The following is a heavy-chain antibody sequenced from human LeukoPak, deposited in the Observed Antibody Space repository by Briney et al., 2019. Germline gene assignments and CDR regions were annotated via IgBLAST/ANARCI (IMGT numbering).Heavy chain of an antibody. CDR1: GFTFSSNY. J-gene: IGHJ3*02. Sequence: GGSLRLSCAASGFTFSSNYMSWVRQAPGKGLEWVSVIYSGGSTYYADSVKGRFTTSRDNSKNTLYLQMNSLRAEDTAVYYCARGRAGYAFDIWGQGTMVTVSS. CDR3: ARGRAGYAFDI. CDR2: IYSGGST. V-gene: IGHV3-53*01. D-gene: IGHD6-13*01.